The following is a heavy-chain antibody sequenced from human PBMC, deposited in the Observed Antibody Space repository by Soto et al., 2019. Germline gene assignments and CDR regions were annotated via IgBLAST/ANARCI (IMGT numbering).Heavy chain of an antibody. V-gene: IGHV1-18*01. Sequence: ASVKVSCKASGYTFTSYGISWVRQAPGQGLEWMGWISAYNGNTNYAQKLQGRVTMTTDTSTSTAYMELRSLRSDDTAVYYCARDAVGATRYYYYGMDVWGQGTTVTVSS. J-gene: IGHJ6*02. CDR3: ARDAVGATRYYYYGMDV. CDR1: GYTFTSYG. D-gene: IGHD1-26*01. CDR2: ISAYNGNT.